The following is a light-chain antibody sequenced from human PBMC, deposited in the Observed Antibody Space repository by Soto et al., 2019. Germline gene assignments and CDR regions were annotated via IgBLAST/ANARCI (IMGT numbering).Light chain of an antibody. V-gene: IGLV2-23*01. CDR2: EGS. J-gene: IGLJ2*01. Sequence: QSALTQPASVSGSPGQSITISCTGTSSDVGSYNLVSWYQQHPGKAPKLMIYEGSKRPSGVSNRFSGSKSGNTASLTISGLQGEDEADDYCCSYAGSSTLVFGGGTKLTVL. CDR1: SSDVGSYNL. CDR3: CSYAGSSTLV.